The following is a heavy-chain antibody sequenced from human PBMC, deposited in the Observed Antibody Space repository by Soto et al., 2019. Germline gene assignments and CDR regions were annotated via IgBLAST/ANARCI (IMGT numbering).Heavy chain of an antibody. D-gene: IGHD5-18*01. CDR3: ARRVVDTAMALDY. J-gene: IGHJ4*02. Sequence: EVQLVQSGAEVKKPGESLKISCKGSGYSFTSYWIGWVRQMPGKGLEWMGIIYPGDSDPRYSPSFQGQVTISAAKSISTAYLQWSSLKASDPAMYDCARRVVDTAMALDYWGQGTLVTVSS. CDR2: IYPGDSDP. CDR1: GYSFTSYW. V-gene: IGHV5-51*01.